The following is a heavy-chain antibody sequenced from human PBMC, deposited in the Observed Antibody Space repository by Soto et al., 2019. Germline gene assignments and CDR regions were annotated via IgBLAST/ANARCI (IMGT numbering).Heavy chain of an antibody. CDR3: ARREYATSPLDP. CDR2: IYYTGST. CDR1: GGSISSSGYY. V-gene: IGHV4-39*01. J-gene: IGHJ5*02. Sequence: SETLSLTCTVSGGSISSSGYYWGWIRQPPGRGLEWIGNIYYTGSTYYSPSLKSRVTISVDRSKNQFSLKLSSVTAADTAVYYCARREYATSPLDPWCQGTLVTVSS. D-gene: IGHD2-2*01.